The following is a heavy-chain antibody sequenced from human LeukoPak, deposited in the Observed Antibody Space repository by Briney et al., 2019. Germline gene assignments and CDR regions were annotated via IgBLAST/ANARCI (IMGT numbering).Heavy chain of an antibody. CDR2: ITGDGGTT. Sequence: GGSLRLSCAASGFTFGDYTMHWFRQPPGRGLQWVSLITGDGGTTSYAGSVKGRFTISRDNSKNSLCLHMNSLRAEDTAIYYCAKWMVRRDFWSGAFDIWGQGTMVTV. CDR3: AKWMVRRDFWSGAFDI. D-gene: IGHD3-3*01. J-gene: IGHJ3*02. V-gene: IGHV3-43*02. CDR1: GFTFGDYT.